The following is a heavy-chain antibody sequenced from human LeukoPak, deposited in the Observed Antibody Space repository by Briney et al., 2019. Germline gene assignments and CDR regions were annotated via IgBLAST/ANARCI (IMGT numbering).Heavy chain of an antibody. Sequence: PGGSLRLSCAASGFTFDDYAMHWVRQAPGKGLEWVSLISWDGGSTYYADSVKGRFTISRDNSKNSLYLQMNSLRAEDTALYYCAKGGRWLQLGYFDYWGQGTLVTVSS. CDR2: ISWDGGST. CDR3: AKGGRWLQLGYFDY. J-gene: IGHJ4*02. CDR1: GFTFDDYA. V-gene: IGHV3-43D*03. D-gene: IGHD5-24*01.